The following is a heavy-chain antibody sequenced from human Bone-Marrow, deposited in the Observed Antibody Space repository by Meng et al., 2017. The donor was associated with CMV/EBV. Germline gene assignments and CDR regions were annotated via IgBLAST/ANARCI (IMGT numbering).Heavy chain of an antibody. CDR1: GFTFSSYG. CDR2: IWYDGSNK. V-gene: IGHV3-33*01. D-gene: IGHD3-16*02. CDR3: ARLPRVIHDFDY. Sequence: GESLKISCAASGFTFSSYGMHWVRQAPGKGLEWVAVIWYDGSNKYYADSVKGRFTISRDNSKNTLYLQMNSLRAEDTAVYYCARLPRVIHDFDYWGQGTLVTVSS. J-gene: IGHJ4*02.